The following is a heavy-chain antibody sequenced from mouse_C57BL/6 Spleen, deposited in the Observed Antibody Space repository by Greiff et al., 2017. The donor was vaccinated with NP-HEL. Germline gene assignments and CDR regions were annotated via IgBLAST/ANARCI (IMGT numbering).Heavy chain of an antibody. CDR3: ARSALLPREGFAY. D-gene: IGHD1-1*01. CDR1: GYAFSSYW. J-gene: IGHJ3*01. V-gene: IGHV1-80*01. Sequence: QVQLQQSGAELVKPGASVKISCKASGYAFSSYWMNWVKQRPGKGLEWIGQIYPGDGDTNYNGKFKGKATLTADKSSSTAYMQLSSLTSEDSAVYFCARSALLPREGFAYWGQGTLVTVSA. CDR2: IYPGDGDT.